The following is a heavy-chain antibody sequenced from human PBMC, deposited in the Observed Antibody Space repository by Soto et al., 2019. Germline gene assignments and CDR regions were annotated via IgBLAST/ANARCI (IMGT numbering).Heavy chain of an antibody. D-gene: IGHD3-22*01. CDR1: GYTFTSYG. Sequence: ASVKVSCKASGYTFTSYGISWVRQAPGQGLEWMGWISAYNGNTHYAQKLQGRVTMTTDTSTSTAYMLLSSLRLEDTAVYYCARDPLITYHPPYYDSSGPLDYSGQGTLITVSS. CDR2: ISAYNGNT. J-gene: IGHJ4*02. CDR3: ARDPLITYHPPYYDSSGPLDY. V-gene: IGHV1-18*01.